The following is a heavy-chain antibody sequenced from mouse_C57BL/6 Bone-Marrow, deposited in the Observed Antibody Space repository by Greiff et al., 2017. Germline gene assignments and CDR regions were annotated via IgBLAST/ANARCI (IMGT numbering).Heavy chain of an antibody. V-gene: IGHV5-4*01. CDR1: GFTFSSYA. Sequence: DVKLVESGGGLVKPGGSLKLSCAASGFTFSSYAMSWVRQTPEKRLEWVATISDGGSYTYYPDNVKGRFTISRDNAKNNLYLQMSHLKSEDTAMYYCARDRRFYYAMDYWGQGTSVTVSS. J-gene: IGHJ4*01. CDR2: ISDGGSYT. CDR3: ARDRRFYYAMDY.